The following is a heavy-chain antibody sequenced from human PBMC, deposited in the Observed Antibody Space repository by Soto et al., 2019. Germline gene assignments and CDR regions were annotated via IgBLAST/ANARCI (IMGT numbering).Heavy chain of an antibody. J-gene: IGHJ6*02. CDR3: ARDSIAARPSYGMDV. CDR1: GFTFSSYG. CDR2: IWYDGSNK. Sequence: QVQLVESGGGVVQPGRSLRLSCAASGFTFSSYGMHWVRQAPGKGLEWVAVIWYDGSNKYYADSVKGRFTISRDNSKNTLYLQMNSLRAEDTAVYYCARDSIAARPSYGMDVWGQGTTVTVSS. D-gene: IGHD6-6*01. V-gene: IGHV3-33*01.